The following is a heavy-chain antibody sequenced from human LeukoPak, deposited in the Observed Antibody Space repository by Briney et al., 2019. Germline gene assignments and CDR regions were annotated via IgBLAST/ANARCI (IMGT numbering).Heavy chain of an antibody. D-gene: IGHD6-19*01. CDR1: GGSFSGYY. V-gene: IGHV4-34*01. CDR3: ARALGTGWSQKE. Sequence: SETLSLTCAVYGGSFSGYYWSWIRQPPGKGLEWIGEINHSGSTNYNPSLKSRVTISVDTSKNQFSLKLSFVTAADTAVYYCARALGTGWSQKEWGQGTLVTVSS. CDR2: INHSGST. J-gene: IGHJ4*02.